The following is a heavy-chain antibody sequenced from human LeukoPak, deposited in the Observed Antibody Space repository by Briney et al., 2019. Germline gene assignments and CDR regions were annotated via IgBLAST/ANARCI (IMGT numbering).Heavy chain of an antibody. CDR2: INTNTGNP. J-gene: IGHJ4*02. V-gene: IGHV7-4-1*02. D-gene: IGHD2-15*01. CDR3: ASDCSGGSGYWASNGFGY. CDR1: GYTFTSYA. Sequence: GASVKVSCKASGYTFTSYAMNWVRQAPGQGLEWMGWINTNTGNPTCAQGFTGRFVFSLDTSVSTAYLQISSLKAEDTAVYYCASDCSGGSGYWASNGFGYWGQGTLVTVSS.